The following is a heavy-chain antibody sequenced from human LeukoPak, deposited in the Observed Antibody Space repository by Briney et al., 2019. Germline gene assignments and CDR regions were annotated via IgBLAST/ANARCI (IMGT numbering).Heavy chain of an antibody. CDR2: MISKTNNYAT. CDR1: GFTFSGSD. D-gene: IGHD3-22*01. Sequence: GGSLRLSCAASGFTFSGSDIHWVRQASGKGLEWVGHMISKTNNYATADAASVKGRFTFSRDDSKNTAYIQMNSLETEDTAVYYCTRHNYDRSGYGAFDIWGQGTMVTVSS. J-gene: IGHJ3*02. CDR3: TRHNYDRSGYGAFDI. V-gene: IGHV3-73*01.